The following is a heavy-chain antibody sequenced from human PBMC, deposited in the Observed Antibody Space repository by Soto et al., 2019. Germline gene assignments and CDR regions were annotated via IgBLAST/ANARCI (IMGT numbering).Heavy chain of an antibody. CDR2: ISDDGRNK. Sequence: QVQLVESGGGVVQPGRSLRLSCAASGFTFSNYAVHWVRQAPGKGLEWVAVISDDGRNKYYADSVKGRLTISRDNSKNTLSLQMNSLKSQDTAIYYYASPRWFSALSAPYFDSWRHGTLVTVSS. V-gene: IGHV3-30*04. D-gene: IGHD3-10*01. J-gene: IGHJ4*01. CDR3: ASPRWFSALSAPYFDS. CDR1: GFTFSNYA.